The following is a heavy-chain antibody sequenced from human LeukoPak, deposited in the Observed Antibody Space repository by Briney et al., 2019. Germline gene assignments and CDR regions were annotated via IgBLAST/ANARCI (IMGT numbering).Heavy chain of an antibody. D-gene: IGHD5/OR15-5a*01. J-gene: IGHJ4*02. V-gene: IGHV1-18*01. CDR2: ISAYIGNT. CDR3: ARELKTPVSIYYFDY. CDR1: GYTLTNYG. Sequence: ASVKVSCKASGYTLTNYGINWVRQAPGQGLEWMGWISAYIGNTVHAQKFQGRLTMTTDTSTSTAYMELRSLGSDDTAVYYCARELKTPVSIYYFDYWGQGTLVTVSS.